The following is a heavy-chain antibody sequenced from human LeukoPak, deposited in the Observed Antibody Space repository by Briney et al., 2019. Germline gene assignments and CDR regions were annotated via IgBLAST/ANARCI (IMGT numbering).Heavy chain of an antibody. D-gene: IGHD3-3*01. CDR1: GFTFSSYG. CDR2: ISSNGGST. CDR3: VKDQGYYDFWSGYEYFHH. Sequence: VGSPRLSCSASGFTFSSYGLHWVRQAPGKGLQYVSGISSNGGSTDYADSVKGRFTISRDNSKNTLYLQMSSLRAEDTAVYYCVKDQGYYDFWSGYEYFHHWGQGTLVTVSS. J-gene: IGHJ1*01. V-gene: IGHV3-64D*08.